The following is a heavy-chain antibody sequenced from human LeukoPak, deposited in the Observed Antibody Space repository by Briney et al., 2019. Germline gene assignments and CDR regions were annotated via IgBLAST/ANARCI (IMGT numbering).Heavy chain of an antibody. D-gene: IGHD3-10*01. Sequence: SETLSLTCTVSGGSISSSSYYWGWIRQPPGKGLEWIGSIYYSGSTYNNPSLKSRVTISVDTSKNQFSLKLSSVTAADTAVYYCARDLSFPDAFDIWGQGTMVTVSS. CDR3: ARDLSFPDAFDI. J-gene: IGHJ3*02. CDR1: GGSISSSSYY. CDR2: IYYSGST. V-gene: IGHV4-39*07.